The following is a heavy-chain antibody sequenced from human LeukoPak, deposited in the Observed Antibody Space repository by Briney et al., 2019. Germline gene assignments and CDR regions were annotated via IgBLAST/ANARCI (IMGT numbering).Heavy chain of an antibody. CDR1: GDSISSYF. Sequence: SETLSLTCTVSGDSISSYFWNWIRQPPGKGLEWIGYIYTSGRTSYNPSLKSRVTISVDTSKNQFSLKLSSVTAADTAVYYCARSQGSSWYLEEFDYWGQETLVTVSS. J-gene: IGHJ4*02. D-gene: IGHD6-13*01. CDR3: ARSQGSSWYLEEFDY. CDR2: IYTSGRT. V-gene: IGHV4-4*09.